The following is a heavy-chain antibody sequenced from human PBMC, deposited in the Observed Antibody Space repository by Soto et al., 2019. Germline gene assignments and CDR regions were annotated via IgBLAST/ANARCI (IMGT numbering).Heavy chain of an antibody. D-gene: IGHD6-13*01. CDR2: IYPGDSDT. CDR1: GYSFTSYR. V-gene: IGHV5-51*01. J-gene: IGHJ5*02. Sequence: PGESLKISCKGSGYSFTSYRIGWVRQMPGKGLEWMGIIYPGDSDTRYSPSFQGQVTISADKSISTAYLQWSSLKASDTAMYYCARHPDSSSWYSGWFDPWGQGTLVTVSS. CDR3: ARHPDSSSWYSGWFDP.